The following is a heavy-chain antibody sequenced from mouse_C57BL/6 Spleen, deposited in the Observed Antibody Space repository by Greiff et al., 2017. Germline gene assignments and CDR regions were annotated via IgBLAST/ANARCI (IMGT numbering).Heavy chain of an antibody. J-gene: IGHJ2*01. V-gene: IGHV5-17*01. CDR3: ARVLLGDYFDY. D-gene: IGHD1-1*01. Sequence: EVKLMESGGGLVKPGGSLKLSCAASGFTFSDYGMHWVRQAPEKGLEWVAYISSGSSTIYYADTVKGRFTISSDNAKNTLFLQMTSLRSEDTAMYYCARVLLGDYFDYWGQGTTRTVSS. CDR2: ISSGSSTI. CDR1: GFTFSDYG.